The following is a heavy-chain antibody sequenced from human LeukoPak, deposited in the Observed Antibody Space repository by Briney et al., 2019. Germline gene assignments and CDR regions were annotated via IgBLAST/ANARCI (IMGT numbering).Heavy chain of an antibody. CDR2: IKQDGSEK. J-gene: IGHJ6*02. D-gene: IGHD6-13*01. Sequence: GGSLRLSCAASGFTFSSYWMSWVRQAPGKGLEWVANIKQDGSEKYYVDSVKGRFTISRDNAKNSLYLQMNSLRAEDTAVYYCARAGAAAGIGGHQYYYYGMDVWGQGTTVTVSS. CDR3: ARAGAAAGIGGHQYYYYGMDV. V-gene: IGHV3-7*01. CDR1: GFTFSSYW.